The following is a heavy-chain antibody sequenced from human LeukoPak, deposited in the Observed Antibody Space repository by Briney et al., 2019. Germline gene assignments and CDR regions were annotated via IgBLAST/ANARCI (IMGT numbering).Heavy chain of an antibody. CDR1: GYTFTGYY. CDR2: NNPILGIA. V-gene: IGHV1-69*10. D-gene: IGHD5-18*01. Sequence: SVKVSCKASGYTFTGYYMHWVRQAPGQGLEWVGGNNPILGIANYAQTLQGRGTITADMSTSTAYMELSSLRSEDTAVFYCARYRVDTACFDIWGQGTMVLVSS. CDR3: ARYRVDTACFDI. J-gene: IGHJ3*02.